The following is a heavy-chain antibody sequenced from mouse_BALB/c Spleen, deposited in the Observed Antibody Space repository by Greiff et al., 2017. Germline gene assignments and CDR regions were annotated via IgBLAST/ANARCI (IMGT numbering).Heavy chain of an antibody. D-gene: IGHD4-1*01. V-gene: IGHV5-9-4*01. CDR2: ISSGGSYT. J-gene: IGHJ4*01. Sequence: EVQLVESGGGLVKPGGSLKLSCAASGFTFSSYAMSWVRQSPEKRLEWVAEISSGGSYTYYPDTVTGRFTISRDNAKNTLYLEMSSLRSEDTAMYYCANLWDGDAMDYWGQGTSVTVSS. CDR1: GFTFSSYA. CDR3: ANLWDGDAMDY.